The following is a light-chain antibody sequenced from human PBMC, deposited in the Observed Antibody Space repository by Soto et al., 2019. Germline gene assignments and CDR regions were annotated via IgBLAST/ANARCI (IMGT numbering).Light chain of an antibody. CDR1: SSDVGSYNR. V-gene: IGLV2-14*01. J-gene: IGLJ1*01. CDR2: DVS. CDR3: NSYTTSSTYV. Sequence: QSVLTQPASVSGSPGQSITISCIGTSSDVGSYNRVSWYQQPPGTAPKLIIYDVSNRPSGVSIRFSGSKSGNTASLTISGLQAEDEAGYFCNSYTTSSTYVFGTGTKVTV.